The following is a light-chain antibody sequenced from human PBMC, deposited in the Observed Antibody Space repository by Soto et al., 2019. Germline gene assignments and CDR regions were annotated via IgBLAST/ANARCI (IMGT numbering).Light chain of an antibody. J-gene: IGKJ4*01. Sequence: EIVLTQSPAALSLSPGETATLSCRASQSVSSYLAWDQQKPGQAHRLLIYDASNRATGLPARFSGSGSGTDFTLTISSLEPEDFAAYYCQQRTNWLPLTFGGGTKVDI. CDR3: QQRTNWLPLT. CDR1: QSVSSY. CDR2: DAS. V-gene: IGKV3-11*01.